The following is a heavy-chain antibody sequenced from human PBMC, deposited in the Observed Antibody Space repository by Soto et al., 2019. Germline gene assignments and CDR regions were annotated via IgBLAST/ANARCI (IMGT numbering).Heavy chain of an antibody. CDR3: ARGRYCLTGRCFPNWFDS. J-gene: IGHJ5*01. CDR1: GDSISTVDYF. D-gene: IGHD2-15*01. CDR2: IYKSTTT. Sequence: SETLSLTCSVSGDSISTVDYFWAWIRQPPGQALEYIGYIYKSTTTYYNPSFESRVAISLDTSKSQFSLTVTSVTAADTAVYFCARGRYCLTGRCFPNWFDSWGQGTLVTVS. V-gene: IGHV4-30-4*01.